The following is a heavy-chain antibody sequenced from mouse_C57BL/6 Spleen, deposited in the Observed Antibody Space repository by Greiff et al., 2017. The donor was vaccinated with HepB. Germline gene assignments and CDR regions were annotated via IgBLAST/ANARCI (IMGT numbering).Heavy chain of an antibody. V-gene: IGHV1-72*01. Sequence: QVQLQQPGAELVKPGASVKLSCKASGYTFTSYWMHWVKQRPGRGLEWIGRIDPNSCGTKYNEKFKSKATLTVDKPASPAYMQLSSLTSEDSAVYYCARGRANLWGQGTLVTVSA. CDR2: IDPNSCGT. J-gene: IGHJ3*01. CDR1: GYTFTSYW. D-gene: IGHD3-1*01. CDR3: ARGRANL.